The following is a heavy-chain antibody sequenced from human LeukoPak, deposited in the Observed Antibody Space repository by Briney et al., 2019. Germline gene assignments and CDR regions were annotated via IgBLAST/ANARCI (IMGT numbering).Heavy chain of an antibody. Sequence: GGSLRLSCAASGFTFSSYAMSWVRQAPGKGLEWVSAISGSGGSIYYADSVKGRFTIPRDNSKNTLYLQMNSLRAEDTAVYYCAKDRKIVVAPLDAFDIWGQGTMVTVSS. CDR3: AKDRKIVVAPLDAFDI. D-gene: IGHD3-22*01. CDR1: GFTFSSYA. V-gene: IGHV3-23*01. J-gene: IGHJ3*02. CDR2: ISGSGGSI.